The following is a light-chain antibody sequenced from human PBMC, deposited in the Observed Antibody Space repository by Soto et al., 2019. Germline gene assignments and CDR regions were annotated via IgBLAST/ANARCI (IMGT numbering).Light chain of an antibody. CDR2: KAS. CDR3: QQYNNYGSWT. V-gene: IGKV1-5*03. Sequence: DIPMTQSPSTLSASVGDRVTITCRASQSISGWLAWYQQKPGKATKLLIYKASSLESGVPSRFSGSGPGTEFTLTISSLQPDDFATFYCQQYNNYGSWTFGQGTKVEIK. J-gene: IGKJ1*01. CDR1: QSISGW.